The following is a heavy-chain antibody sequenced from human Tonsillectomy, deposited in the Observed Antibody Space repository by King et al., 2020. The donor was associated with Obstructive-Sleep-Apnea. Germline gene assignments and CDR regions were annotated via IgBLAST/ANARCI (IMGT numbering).Heavy chain of an antibody. CDR3: ARGGGYFFDY. Sequence: VQLQESGPGLVKPSVTLSLTCAVSGGSISRNNWWNWVRQPPGKGLEWIGEIFHSGSTNYNPSLKSRVTISIDKSKNHFSLMLSSVTAPDTAVYYCARGGGYFFDYWGQGALFTVSS. CDR1: GGSISRNNW. J-gene: IGHJ4*02. CDR2: IFHSGST. V-gene: IGHV4-4*02. D-gene: IGHD3-16*01.